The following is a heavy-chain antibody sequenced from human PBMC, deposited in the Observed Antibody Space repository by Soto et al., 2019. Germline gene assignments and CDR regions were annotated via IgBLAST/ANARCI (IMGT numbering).Heavy chain of an antibody. CDR3: ARGTAGYSTSWYAH. Sequence: SETLSLTCAVYGGSFSGYYWSWIRQPPGKGLEWIGEINHSGSTNYNPSLKSRVTISADTSRNQFSLKLSSVTAADTAVYFCARGTAGYSTSWYAHWGQGTLVTVSS. CDR2: INHSGST. J-gene: IGHJ4*02. D-gene: IGHD6-13*01. V-gene: IGHV4-34*01. CDR1: GGSFSGYY.